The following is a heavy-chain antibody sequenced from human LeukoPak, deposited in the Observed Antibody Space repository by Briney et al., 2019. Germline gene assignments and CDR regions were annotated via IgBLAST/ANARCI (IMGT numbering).Heavy chain of an antibody. D-gene: IGHD3-10*01. J-gene: IGHJ3*02. CDR3: ARVRLLSFGELVPRDAFDI. CDR1: GFTFSSYA. Sequence: PGGSLRLSSAASGFTFSSYAMSWVRQAPGKGLERVSAISGSGGSTYYADSVKGRFTISRDNAKNSLYLQMNSLRAEDTAVYYCARVRLLSFGELVPRDAFDIWGQGTMVTVSS. V-gene: IGHV3-23*01. CDR2: ISGSGGST.